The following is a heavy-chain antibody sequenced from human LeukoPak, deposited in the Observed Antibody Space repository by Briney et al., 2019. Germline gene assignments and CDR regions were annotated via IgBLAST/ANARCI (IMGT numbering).Heavy chain of an antibody. V-gene: IGHV4-39*01. CDR2: LSYSAHT. CDR1: GGSISSYTYS. Sequence: SETLSLTCTVSGGSISSYTYSWGWIRQPPGKGLEWIGTLSYSAHTFYSSSLKSRVTISGDTSKNQFSLILTSVTAADTAVYYCASHKGPHIIRGVLRNNWFDPWGQGTLVTVSS. CDR3: ASHKGPHIIRGVLRNNWFDP. J-gene: IGHJ5*02. D-gene: IGHD3-10*01.